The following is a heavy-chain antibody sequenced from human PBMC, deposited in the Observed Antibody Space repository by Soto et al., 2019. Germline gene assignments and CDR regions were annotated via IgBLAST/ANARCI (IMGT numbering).Heavy chain of an antibody. V-gene: IGHV4-34*01. Sequence: SETLSLTCAVYGGSFSGYYWSWIRQPPGKGLEWIGEINHSGSTNYNPSLKSRVTISVDTSKNQFSLKVSSVTAADTAVYYCARETYGDYVGYSDPWGQGTLVTV. CDR1: GGSFSGYY. CDR3: ARETYGDYVGYSDP. J-gene: IGHJ5*02. CDR2: INHSGST. D-gene: IGHD4-17*01.